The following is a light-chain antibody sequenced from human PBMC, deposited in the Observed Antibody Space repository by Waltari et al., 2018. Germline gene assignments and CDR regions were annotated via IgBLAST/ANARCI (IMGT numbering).Light chain of an antibody. CDR1: SASLSSNSY. Sequence: QTVVTQEPSLSVSPGGTVTLTCALSSASLSSNSYASWYQQSQGRTPRTLVYKANIRSSGVPVRYSGSISGNKAAVIIRGAEADDESDYYCLLFMGSGIWVFGGGTKLTVL. V-gene: IGLV8-61*01. CDR3: LLFMGSGIWV. J-gene: IGLJ3*02. CDR2: KAN.